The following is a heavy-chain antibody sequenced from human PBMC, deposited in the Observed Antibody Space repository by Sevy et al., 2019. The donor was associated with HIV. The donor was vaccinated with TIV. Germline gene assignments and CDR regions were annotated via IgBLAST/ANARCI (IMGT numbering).Heavy chain of an antibody. Sequence: SGTLSLTCTVSDVSITSYYWTWIRQPPAKELEWIGYIYYSGSTNYNPSLKSRVTISLGTSKNQFYLKLNSVTAADTAVYYCARVYDDFWSGYDWGQGIRVTVSS. CDR2: IYYSGST. V-gene: IGHV4-59*01. J-gene: IGHJ4*02. CDR3: ARVYDDFWSGYD. D-gene: IGHD3-3*01. CDR1: DVSITSYY.